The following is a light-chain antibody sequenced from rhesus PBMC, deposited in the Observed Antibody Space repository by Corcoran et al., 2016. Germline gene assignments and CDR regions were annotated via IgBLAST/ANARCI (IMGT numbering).Light chain of an antibody. CDR1: QSISSW. CDR3: LQYSSSTWT. Sequence: DIQMTQSPSSLSASVGDTVTITCRASQSISSWVDWYQQKPWKAPKLLIYKASSLQSGVPSRFSGSGYGTDFTLTISSLQPEDFATYYCLQYSSSTWTFGQGTKVEIK. V-gene: IGKV1-22*01. J-gene: IGKJ1*01. CDR2: KAS.